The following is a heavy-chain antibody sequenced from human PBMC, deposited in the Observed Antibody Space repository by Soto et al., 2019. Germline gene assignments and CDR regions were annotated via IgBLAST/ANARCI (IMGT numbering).Heavy chain of an antibody. V-gene: IGHV5-51*01. CDR3: ARHNKPVTSRDYFDQ. CDR2: IHPGDSET. J-gene: IGHJ4*02. Sequence: GESLKISCNASGYRFTIYWIGWVRQMPGKGLELMGIIHPGDSETRYSLSFQGQVTISVEKSTSTAYLQWSSLKASDTAMYYCARHNKPVTSRDYFDQWGQGTLVTVSS. CDR1: GYRFTIYW. D-gene: IGHD4-17*01.